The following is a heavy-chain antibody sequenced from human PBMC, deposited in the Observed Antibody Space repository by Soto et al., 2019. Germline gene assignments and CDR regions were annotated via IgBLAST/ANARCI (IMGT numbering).Heavy chain of an antibody. CDR2: IYYSGST. J-gene: IGHJ3*02. D-gene: IGHD3-22*01. Sequence: SETLSLTCTVSGGSNSSYYWSWIRQPPGKGLEWIGYIYYSGSTNYNPSLKSRVTISVDTSKNQFSLKLSSVTAADTAVYYCARDYYDSSGYHDAFDIWGQGTMVTVSS. CDR1: GGSNSSYY. CDR3: ARDYYDSSGYHDAFDI. V-gene: IGHV4-59*01.